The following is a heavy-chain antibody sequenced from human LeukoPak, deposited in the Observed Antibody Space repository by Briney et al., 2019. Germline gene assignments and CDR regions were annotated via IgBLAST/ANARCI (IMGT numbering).Heavy chain of an antibody. Sequence: GGSLRLSCAASGFTFSSYWMHWVRQAPGKGLVWVSRINSDGSSTSYADSVKGRFTISRDNSKNTLYLQMNSLRAEDTAVYYCAKGNDYVWGSYRYLDYWGQGTLVTVSS. V-gene: IGHV3-74*01. D-gene: IGHD3-16*02. J-gene: IGHJ4*02. CDR3: AKGNDYVWGSYRYLDY. CDR1: GFTFSSYW. CDR2: INSDGSST.